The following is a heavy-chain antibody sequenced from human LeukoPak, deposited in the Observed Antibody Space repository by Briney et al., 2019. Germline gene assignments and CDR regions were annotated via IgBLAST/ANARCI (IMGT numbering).Heavy chain of an antibody. Sequence: SETLSLTCTVSGGSISSGYYYWSWIRQPAGKGLEWIGRIYTSGSTNYNPSLKSRVIISVDTSKNQFSLELSSVTAADTAVYYCARMRSSDFSDQWGQGTLVTVSS. D-gene: IGHD1-26*01. CDR3: ARMRSSDFSDQ. J-gene: IGHJ4*02. V-gene: IGHV4-61*02. CDR1: GGSISSGYYY. CDR2: IYTSGST.